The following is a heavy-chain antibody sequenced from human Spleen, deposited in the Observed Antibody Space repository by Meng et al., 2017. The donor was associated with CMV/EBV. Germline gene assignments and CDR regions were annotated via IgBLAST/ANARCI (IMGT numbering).Heavy chain of an antibody. CDR3: ARTTSWEKYYFDY. Sequence: CKASGYTFTGYYMHWVRQAPGQGLEWMGWINPNSGGTNYAQKFQGRVTMTRDTSISTAYMELSRLRSDDTAVYYCARTTSWEKYYFDYWGQGTLVTVSS. D-gene: IGHD2-2*01. V-gene: IGHV1-2*02. CDR2: INPNSGGT. J-gene: IGHJ4*02. CDR1: GYTFTGYY.